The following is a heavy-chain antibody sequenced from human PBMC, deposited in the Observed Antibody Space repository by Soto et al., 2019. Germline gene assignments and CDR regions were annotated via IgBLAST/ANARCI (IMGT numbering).Heavy chain of an antibody. V-gene: IGHV1-69*01. CDR1: GGTFGSYA. D-gene: IGHD2-2*01. CDR3: ARSQGSSTSLEIYYYYYYGMDV. J-gene: IGHJ6*02. Sequence: QVQLVQSGAEVKKPGSSVKVSCKASGGTFGSYAISWVRQAPGQGLEWMGGIIPIPGTANDAQKFQGRVTIAAVESTSTAYMELSSLRSEDTAVYYCARSQGSSTSLEIYYYYYYGMDVWGQGTTVTVSS. CDR2: IIPIPGTA.